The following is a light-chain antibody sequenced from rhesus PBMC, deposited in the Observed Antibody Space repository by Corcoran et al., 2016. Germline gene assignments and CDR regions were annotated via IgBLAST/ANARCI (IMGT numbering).Light chain of an antibody. CDR3: QQYHSSPT. V-gene: IGKV1-22*01. Sequence: DIQMTQSPSSLSASVGDTVTITCRASQDINSWLAWYQQKEGKAPKLQIYTASSLQRGVPSRFSGSGSGTNLTLIISGLQSEDSATYYCQQYHSSPTFGGGTKVEIK. CDR1: QDINSW. CDR2: TAS. J-gene: IGKJ4*01.